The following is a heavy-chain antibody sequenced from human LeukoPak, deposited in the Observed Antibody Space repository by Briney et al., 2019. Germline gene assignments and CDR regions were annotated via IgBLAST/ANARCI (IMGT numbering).Heavy chain of an antibody. CDR3: ARVRRTGIVGATYYFDY. CDR1: GFTFSDYY. Sequence: WGSLRLSCAASGFTFSDYYMSWIRQAPGKGLEWVSYISSSSSYTNYADSVKGRFTISRDNAKNSLYLQMNSLRAEDTAVYYCARVRRTGIVGATYYFDYWGQGTLVTVSS. CDR2: ISSSSSYT. D-gene: IGHD1-26*01. J-gene: IGHJ4*02. V-gene: IGHV3-11*06.